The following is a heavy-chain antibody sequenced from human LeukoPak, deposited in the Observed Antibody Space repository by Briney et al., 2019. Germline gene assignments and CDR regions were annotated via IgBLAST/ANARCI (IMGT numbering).Heavy chain of an antibody. V-gene: IGHV3-33*08. J-gene: IGHJ3*02. CDR2: IWNDGDNK. CDR3: AGYSYAHNTFDI. Sequence: PGGSLRLSCAASGFTFSDYDMNWVRQAPGKGLEWVAVIWNDGDNKYYADSVKGRFTISRDNSKNTLFLQMNSLRAEDTAVYYCAGYSYAHNTFDIWGQGTMVTVSS. D-gene: IGHD3-16*01. CDR1: GFTFSDYD.